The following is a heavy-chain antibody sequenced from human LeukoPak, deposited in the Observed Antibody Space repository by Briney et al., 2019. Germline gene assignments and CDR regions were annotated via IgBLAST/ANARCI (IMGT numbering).Heavy chain of an antibody. V-gene: IGHV4-61*02. D-gene: IGHD5-12*01. J-gene: IGHJ5*02. CDR1: GGSISSGSYY. CDR3: ARNSGYDLNWFDP. Sequence: SETLSLTCTVSGGSISSGSYYWSWIRQPAGKGLEWIGRIYTSGSTNYNPSLKSRVTISVDTSKNPFSLKLSSVTAADTAVYYCARNSGYDLNWFDPWGQGTLVTVSS. CDR2: IYTSGST.